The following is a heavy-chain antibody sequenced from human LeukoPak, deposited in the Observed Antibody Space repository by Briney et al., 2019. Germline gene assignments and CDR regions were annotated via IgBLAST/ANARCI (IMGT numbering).Heavy chain of an antibody. CDR2: ISNNGRNK. CDR1: GFTFSTYA. Sequence: GGSLRLSCAASGFTFSTYAIHWVRQAPGKGLEWMAFISNNGRNKDYADSVKGRFTISRDNSKNTLYLQVNSLRPDDTAVYYCTRDLTGHYSIDYWGQGTLVTVSS. J-gene: IGHJ4*02. D-gene: IGHD3-22*01. CDR3: TRDLTGHYSIDY. V-gene: IGHV3-30*04.